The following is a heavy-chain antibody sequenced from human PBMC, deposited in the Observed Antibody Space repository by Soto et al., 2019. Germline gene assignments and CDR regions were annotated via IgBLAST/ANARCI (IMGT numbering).Heavy chain of an antibody. V-gene: IGHV4-61*01. D-gene: IGHD6-13*01. CDR1: GGTVSSGSYY. CDR3: ARGRIAAAGGNWFDR. Sequence: KPSETLALTCTVSGGTVSSGSYYWCWIRQPPGKGLEWIGYIYYSGSTNYNPSHKSRVTISVDTSKNQFSLKLSSVYDADTAVYSCARGRIAAAGGNWFDRWGQRPLGTVSS. J-gene: IGHJ5*02. CDR2: IYYSGST.